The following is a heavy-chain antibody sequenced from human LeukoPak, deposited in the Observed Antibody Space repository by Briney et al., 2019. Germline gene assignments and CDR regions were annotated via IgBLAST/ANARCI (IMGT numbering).Heavy chain of an antibody. Sequence: KTSETLSLTCAVYGGSFSGYYWSWIRQPPGKGLEWIGEINHSGSTNYNPSLKSRVTISVDTSKNQFSLKLSSVTAADTAVYYCARGRGDSSGYYCVGYWGQGTLVTVSS. CDR3: ARGRGDSSGYYCVGY. CDR2: INHSGST. V-gene: IGHV4-34*01. D-gene: IGHD3-22*01. J-gene: IGHJ4*02. CDR1: GGSFSGYY.